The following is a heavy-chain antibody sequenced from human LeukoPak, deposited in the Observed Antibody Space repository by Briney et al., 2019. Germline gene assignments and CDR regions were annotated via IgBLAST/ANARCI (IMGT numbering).Heavy chain of an antibody. CDR3: TRDRYYGSGSPPWFDP. D-gene: IGHD3-10*01. V-gene: IGHV3-49*04. J-gene: IGHJ5*02. CDR1: GFTFSSYA. Sequence: GGSLRLSCTASGFTFSSYAMSWVRQAPGKGLEWVGFIRSKAYGGTTEYAASEKGRFTISRDDSKSIAYLQMNSLKTEDTAVYYCTRDRYYGSGSPPWFDPWGQGTLVTVSS. CDR2: IRSKAYGGTT.